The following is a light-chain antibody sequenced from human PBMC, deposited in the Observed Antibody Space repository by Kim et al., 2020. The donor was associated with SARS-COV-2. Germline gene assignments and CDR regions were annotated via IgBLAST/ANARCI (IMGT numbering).Light chain of an antibody. CDR1: QPIRKDF. J-gene: IGKJ2*02. Sequence: ETVLTQSPGTLSLSPGDRATLSCRASQPIRKDFLAWYQQKPGQTPRLLIYHASVRASDIPVRFSGTGSATDFTLTIDRLEPEDFAVYYCQRYGGPPPCTFGQGTKLEI. CDR3: QRYGGPPPCT. CDR2: HAS. V-gene: IGKV3-20*01.